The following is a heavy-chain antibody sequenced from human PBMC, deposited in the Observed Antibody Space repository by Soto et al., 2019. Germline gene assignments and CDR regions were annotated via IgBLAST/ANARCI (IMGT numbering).Heavy chain of an antibody. D-gene: IGHD3-22*01. CDR2: IIPIFGTA. CDR1: EDTFRNYA. CDR3: ASTKYDSSAYDYWYLGL. Sequence: WASVKVSCKASEDTFRNYAISWVRQAPGQGLEWMGGIIPIFGTANYAQKFQGRVTITADTSANTVYLELSSLRSEDTAVYYCASTKYDSSAYDYWYLGLWGRGTLVTVSS. J-gene: IGHJ2*01. V-gene: IGHV1-69*06.